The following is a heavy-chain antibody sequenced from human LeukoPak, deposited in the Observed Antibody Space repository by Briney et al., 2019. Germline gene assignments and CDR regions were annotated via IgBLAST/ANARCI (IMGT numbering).Heavy chain of an antibody. CDR2: ICYSGST. CDR3: ARDRRKLGLDY. CDR1: GGSISSYY. D-gene: IGHD1-26*01. Sequence: PSETLSLTCTVSGGSISSYYWSWIRQPPGKGLEWIGYICYSGSTNHNPSLKSRVTISVDTSKNQFSLKLSSVTAADTAVYYCARDRRKLGLDYWGQGTLVTVSS. J-gene: IGHJ4*02. V-gene: IGHV4-59*01.